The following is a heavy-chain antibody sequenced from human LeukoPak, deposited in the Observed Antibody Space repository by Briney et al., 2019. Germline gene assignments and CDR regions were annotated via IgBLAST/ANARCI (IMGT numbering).Heavy chain of an antibody. D-gene: IGHD3-10*01. CDR2: IYYSGST. Sequence: PSETLSLTCTVSGDSIRSYYWSWIRQPPGKGLEWIGYIYYSGSTNYNPSLKGRVTISVDTSKNQFSLWLRSVTAADTAVYYCAKTGSGSYSGSWGQGTLVTVSS. CDR1: GDSIRSYY. J-gene: IGHJ5*02. V-gene: IGHV4-59*08. CDR3: AKTGSGSYSGS.